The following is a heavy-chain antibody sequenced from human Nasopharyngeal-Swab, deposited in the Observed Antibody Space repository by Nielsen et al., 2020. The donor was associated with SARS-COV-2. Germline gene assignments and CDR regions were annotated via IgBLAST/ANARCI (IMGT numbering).Heavy chain of an antibody. CDR1: GGSISSGGYY. J-gene: IGHJ5*02. V-gene: IGHV4-31*03. CDR2: IYYSGSI. CDR3: ARGGPRNWFDP. Sequence: SETLSLTCTVSGGSISSGGYYWSWIRQHPGKGLEWIGYIYYSGSIYYNPSLKSRVTISVDTSKNQFSLKLSSVTAADTAVYYCARGGPRNWFDPWGQGTLVTVSS. D-gene: IGHD3-10*01.